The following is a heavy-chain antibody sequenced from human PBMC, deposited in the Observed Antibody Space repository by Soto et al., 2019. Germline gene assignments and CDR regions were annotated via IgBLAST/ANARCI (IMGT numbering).Heavy chain of an antibody. Sequence: GASVKGSCKASRYSFTSYYMHWVRQAPGQGLEWMGIINPSGGSTSYAQKFQGRVTMTRDTSTSTVYMELSSLRYEDTAVYYRARATIFGVAPGGYWGQGTLVTVSS. CDR3: ARATIFGVAPGGY. V-gene: IGHV1-46*01. CDR1: RYSFTSYY. J-gene: IGHJ4*02. D-gene: IGHD3-3*01. CDR2: INPSGGST.